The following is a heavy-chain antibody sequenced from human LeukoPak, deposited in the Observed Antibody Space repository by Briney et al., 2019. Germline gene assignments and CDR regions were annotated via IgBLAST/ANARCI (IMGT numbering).Heavy chain of an antibody. CDR3: ARERRADFWSGYPSYYFDY. Sequence: SETLSLTCTVSGGSISSGSYYWRWIRQPAGKGLEWIGRIYTSGSTNYNPSLKSRVTISVDTSKNQFSLKLSSVTAADTAVYYCARERRADFWSGYPSYYFDYWGQGTLVAVSS. CDR2: IYTSGST. D-gene: IGHD3-3*01. V-gene: IGHV4-61*02. CDR1: GGSISSGSYY. J-gene: IGHJ4*02.